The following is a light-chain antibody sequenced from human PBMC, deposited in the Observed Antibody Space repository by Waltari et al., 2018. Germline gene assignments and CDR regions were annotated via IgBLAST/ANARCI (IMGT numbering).Light chain of an antibody. CDR2: YKSDSDK. Sequence: PMLTQPASLSASPGASASLTCPFSGGINVAGYHIHWYQQKPGSPPRYLLRYKSDSDKGQGSGVPSRFSGSKDASANTGILRISGLQSEDEADYYCAIGHSSGGLFGGGTRLTVL. CDR1: GGINVAGYH. V-gene: IGLV5-45*01. CDR3: AIGHSSGGL. J-gene: IGLJ2*01.